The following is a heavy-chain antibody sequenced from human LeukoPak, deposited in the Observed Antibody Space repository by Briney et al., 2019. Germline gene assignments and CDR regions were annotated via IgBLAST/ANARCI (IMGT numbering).Heavy chain of an antibody. J-gene: IGHJ3*02. CDR2: ISAYNGNK. CDR3: ARERKSAYDTLTGYYKSDDFDI. D-gene: IGHD3-9*01. CDR1: GYSLITYG. V-gene: IGHV1-18*01. Sequence: ASVKVSCKAAGYSLITYGISWVRQAPGQGLEWMGWISAYNGNKNYEQKPQGRVTVTTDTSTNTAYMELRSLRSDDTAVYYCARERKSAYDTLTGYYKSDDFDIWGQGTMVTVSS.